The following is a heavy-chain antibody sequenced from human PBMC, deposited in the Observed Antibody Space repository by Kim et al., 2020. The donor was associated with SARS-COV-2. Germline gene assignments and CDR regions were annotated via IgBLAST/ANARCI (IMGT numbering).Heavy chain of an antibody. D-gene: IGHD1-26*01. J-gene: IGHJ4*02. CDR3: ARDYLGW. Sequence: GGSLRLSCAASGFIFSSYWMSWVRQAPGKGLECVANIKGDGSEKYYMDSVKGRFTVSRDNAKNSLYLQMNSLRAEDTAVYYCARDYLGWWGQGTLVTVSS. CDR1: GFIFSSYW. CDR2: IKGDGSEK. V-gene: IGHV3-7*03.